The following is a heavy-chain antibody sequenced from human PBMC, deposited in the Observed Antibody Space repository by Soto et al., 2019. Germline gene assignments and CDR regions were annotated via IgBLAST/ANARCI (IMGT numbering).Heavy chain of an antibody. CDR2: IYYSVST. Sequence: TLSLTCTVSGGSISSGDYYWSWIRQPPGKGLEWIGYIYYSVSTYYNPSLKSRVTISVDTSKNQFSLKLSSVTAADTAVYYCARGVARAVRFDYWGQGTLVTVSS. J-gene: IGHJ4*02. D-gene: IGHD6-19*01. V-gene: IGHV4-30-4*01. CDR3: ARGVARAVRFDY. CDR1: GGSISSGDYY.